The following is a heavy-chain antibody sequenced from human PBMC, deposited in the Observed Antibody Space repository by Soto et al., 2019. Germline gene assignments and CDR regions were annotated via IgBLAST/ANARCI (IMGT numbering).Heavy chain of an antibody. V-gene: IGHV3-7*01. J-gene: IGHJ3*02. D-gene: IGHD6-13*01. CDR3: ASSRLSSSWYGGAFDI. CDR2: IKQDGSEK. CDR1: GFTFSSYW. Sequence: GGSLRLSCAASGFTFSSYWMSWVRQAPGKGLEWVANIKQDGSEKYYVDSAKGRFTISRDNAKNSLYLQMNSLRAEDTAVYYCASSRLSSSWYGGAFDIWGQGTMVTVSS.